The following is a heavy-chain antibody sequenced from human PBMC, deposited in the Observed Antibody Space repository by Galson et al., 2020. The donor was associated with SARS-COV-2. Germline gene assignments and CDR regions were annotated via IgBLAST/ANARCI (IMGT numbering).Heavy chain of an antibody. CDR1: GFTFSSYA. D-gene: IGHD3-22*01. CDR2: ISYDGSNK. V-gene: IGHV3-30-3*01. J-gene: IGHJ3*02. CDR3: ARSRHLYYYDSSGSSHGALWDI. Sequence: GESLKISCAASGFTFSSYAMHWVRQAPGKGLEWVAVISYDGSNKYYADSVKGRFTISRDNSKNTLYLQMNSLRAEDTAVYYCARSRHLYYYDSSGSSHGALWDIWGQGTMVTVSS.